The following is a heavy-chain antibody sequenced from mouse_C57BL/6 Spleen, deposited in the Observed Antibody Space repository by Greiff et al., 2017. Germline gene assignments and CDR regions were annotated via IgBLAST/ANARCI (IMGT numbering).Heavy chain of an antibody. D-gene: IGHD3-2*02. CDR3: AKRDSTGYYAMDY. J-gene: IGHJ4*01. CDR2: IWGGGST. CDR1: GFSLTSYG. V-gene: IGHV2-9*01. Sequence: QVQLKESGPGLVAPSQSLSITCTVSGFSLTSYGVDWVRQPPGKGLEWLGVIWGGGSTTYNSALMSRLSISKDNSTSQVFLKRNSLQTDDTAKYXVAKRDSTGYYAMDYWGQGTSVTVSS.